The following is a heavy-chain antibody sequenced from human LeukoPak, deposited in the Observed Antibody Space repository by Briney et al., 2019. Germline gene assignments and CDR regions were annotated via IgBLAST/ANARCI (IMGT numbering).Heavy chain of an antibody. CDR2: IYYSGST. Sequence: SETLSLTCTVSGGSISSYYRSWIRQPPGKGLEWIGYIYYSGSTNYNPSLKGRVTISVDTSKNQFSLKLSSVTAADTAVYYCARDGSSGYTPFDYWGQGTLVTVSS. D-gene: IGHD3-22*01. V-gene: IGHV4-59*01. J-gene: IGHJ4*02. CDR3: ARDGSSGYTPFDY. CDR1: GGSISSYY.